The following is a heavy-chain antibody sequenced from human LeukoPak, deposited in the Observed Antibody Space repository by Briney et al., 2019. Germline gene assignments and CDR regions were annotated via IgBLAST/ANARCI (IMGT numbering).Heavy chain of an antibody. CDR3: AKDLERHIVVVTASAVDY. CDR1: GFTVSSNE. V-gene: IGHV3-38-3*01. CDR2: ISGGST. D-gene: IGHD2-21*02. J-gene: IGHJ4*02. Sequence: GGSLRLSCAASGFTVSSNEMSWVRQAPGKGLEWVSSISGGSTYYADSRKGRFTISRDNSKNTLHLQMNSLRAEDTAVYYCAKDLERHIVVVTASAVDYWGQGTLVTVSS.